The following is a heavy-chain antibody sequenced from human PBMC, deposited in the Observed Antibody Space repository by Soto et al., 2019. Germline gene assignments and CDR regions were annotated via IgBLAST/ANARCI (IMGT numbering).Heavy chain of an antibody. CDR1: GYTFSSYS. CDR3: ARAVYGGNSGSWYSDL. V-gene: IGHV1-18*01. J-gene: IGHJ2*01. Sequence: QAQLEQSGPEVKKPGASVNVSCKASGYTFSSYSISWVRQAPGQGLEWMGWISAYKGNTNYAQKLKGRVTMTRDTYTKTVNMELRSLASDDTAVYYCARAVYGGNSGSWYSDLWGRGTLVTVSS. CDR2: ISAYKGNT. D-gene: IGHD4-17*01.